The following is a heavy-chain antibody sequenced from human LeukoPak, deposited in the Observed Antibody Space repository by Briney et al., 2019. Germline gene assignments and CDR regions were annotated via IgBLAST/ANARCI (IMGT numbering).Heavy chain of an antibody. J-gene: IGHJ4*02. CDR3: ARHGRMGTINPSY. CDR1: GGSISNSSYY. Sequence: SETLSLTCTVSGGSISNSSYYWGWIRQPPGKGLEWIVSMYYSGSTYCNPSLKSRATISVDMSKNQFSLKLSSVTAAETAVYYCARHGRMGTINPSYWGQGTLVTVSS. D-gene: IGHD5-24*01. CDR2: MYYSGST. V-gene: IGHV4-39*01.